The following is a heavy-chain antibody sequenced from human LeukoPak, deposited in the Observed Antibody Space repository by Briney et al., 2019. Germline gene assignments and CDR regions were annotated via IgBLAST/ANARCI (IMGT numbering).Heavy chain of an antibody. D-gene: IGHD3-22*01. V-gene: IGHV4-39*01. CDR1: GGSISSSSYS. Sequence: PSETLSLTCTDSGGSISSSSYSRGWIRQPPGNGLEWIGSIYYSGSTYYNPSLKSRVTISVDTSKNQFSLKLSSVTAADTAVYYCARRGEVYYDSSGYPPLFDYWGQGTLVTVSS. CDR2: IYYSGST. CDR3: ARRGEVYYDSSGYPPLFDY. J-gene: IGHJ4*02.